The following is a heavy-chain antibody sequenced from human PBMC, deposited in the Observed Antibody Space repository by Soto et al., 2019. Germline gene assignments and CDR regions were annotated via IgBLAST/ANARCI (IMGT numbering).Heavy chain of an antibody. Sequence: QVQLVESGGGVIQPGRSLRLSCAASGFIFSSYPIHWVRQAPGKGLEWVAAISYDGSNKNYVDSVKGRFTISRDNSQNTLYLQMNSLRTADTAVYYCAKSEYASRHYFYYGMDVWGQGTTVIVSS. V-gene: IGHV3-30*18. J-gene: IGHJ6*02. CDR3: AKSEYASRHYFYYGMDV. D-gene: IGHD2-8*01. CDR1: GFIFSSYP. CDR2: ISYDGSNK.